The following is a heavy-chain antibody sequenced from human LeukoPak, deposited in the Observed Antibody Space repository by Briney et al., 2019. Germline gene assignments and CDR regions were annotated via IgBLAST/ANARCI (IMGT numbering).Heavy chain of an antibody. D-gene: IGHD6-6*01. Sequence: PGGSRRLSCAASGFTFSSYGMHWVRQAPGKGLEWVAVISYDGSNKYYADSVKGRFTISRDNSKNTLYLQMNSLRAEDTAVYYCASNSYSSSPWGQGTLVTVSS. CDR1: GFTFSSYG. V-gene: IGHV3-30*03. CDR2: ISYDGSNK. CDR3: ASNSYSSSP. J-gene: IGHJ5*02.